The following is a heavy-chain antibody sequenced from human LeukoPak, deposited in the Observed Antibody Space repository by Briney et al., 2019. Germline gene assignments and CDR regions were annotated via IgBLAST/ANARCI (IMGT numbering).Heavy chain of an antibody. CDR3: TRSNWGPEY. CDR2: ISSSSTI. J-gene: IGHJ4*02. D-gene: IGHD7-27*01. V-gene: IGHV3-48*01. Sequence: GSLRLSCAASGFTFSSYSMNWVRQAPGKGLEWVSYISSSSTIYYADSVKGRFTISRDNAKNSLYLQMNSLRAEDTAVYYCTRSNWGPEYWGQGTLVTVSS. CDR1: GFTFSSYS.